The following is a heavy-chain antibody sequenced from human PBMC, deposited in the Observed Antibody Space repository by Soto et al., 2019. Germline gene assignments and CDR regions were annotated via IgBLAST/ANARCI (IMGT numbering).Heavy chain of an antibody. J-gene: IGHJ6*02. V-gene: IGHV4-61*08. CDR2: VFYTGRA. CDR1: GGSISSGGYS. CDR3: ARDGDGRMTTNPYYYNGMDV. D-gene: IGHD4-4*01. Sequence: SETLSLTCAVSGGSISSGGYSWSWIRQPQGTGLEWIGYVFYTGRANYNASLKSRVSISLDTSNYQFSLKLSSVTAADTAVYYCARDGDGRMTTNPYYYNGMDVWGPGTTVTVSS.